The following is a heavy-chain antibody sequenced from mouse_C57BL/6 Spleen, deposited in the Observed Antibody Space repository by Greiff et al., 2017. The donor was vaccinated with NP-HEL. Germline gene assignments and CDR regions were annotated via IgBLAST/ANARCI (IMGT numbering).Heavy chain of an antibody. V-gene: IGHV1-69*01. CDR3: ARSPTGHYYAMDY. Sequence: QVQLQQPGAELVMPGASVKLSCKASGYTFTSYWMHWVKQRPGQGLEWIGEIDPSDSYTNYNQKFKGKSTLTVDKSSSTAYMQLSSLTSEDSAVYYCARSPTGHYYAMDYWGQGTSVTVSS. D-gene: IGHD4-1*01. J-gene: IGHJ4*01. CDR2: IDPSDSYT. CDR1: GYTFTSYW.